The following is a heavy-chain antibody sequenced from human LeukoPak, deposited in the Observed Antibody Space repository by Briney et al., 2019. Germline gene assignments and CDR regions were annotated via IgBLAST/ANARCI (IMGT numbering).Heavy chain of an antibody. D-gene: IGHD1-26*01. Sequence: SETLSLTCTVSGGSISSYYWSWLRRPPGKGLEWIGYIYYSGSTNYNPSLKSRVTISVDTSKNQFSLKLSSVTAADTAVYYCARSGSYGIFDYWGQGTLVTVSS. CDR1: GGSISSYY. CDR2: IYYSGST. CDR3: ARSGSYGIFDY. J-gene: IGHJ4*02. V-gene: IGHV4-59*01.